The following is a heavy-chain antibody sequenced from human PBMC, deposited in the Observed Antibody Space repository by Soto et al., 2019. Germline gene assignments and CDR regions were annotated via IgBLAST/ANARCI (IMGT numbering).Heavy chain of an antibody. D-gene: IGHD3-22*01. Sequence: VSGPTLVNPTETLTLTCTVSGFSLSNARMGVSWIRQPPGKALEWLAHIFSNDEKSYSTSLKSRLTISKDTSKSQVVLTMTNMDPVDTATYYCARDYYDSSGYYRFDYWGQGTLVTVSS. J-gene: IGHJ4*02. V-gene: IGHV2-26*01. CDR1: GFSLSNARMG. CDR2: IFSNDEK. CDR3: ARDYYDSSGYYRFDY.